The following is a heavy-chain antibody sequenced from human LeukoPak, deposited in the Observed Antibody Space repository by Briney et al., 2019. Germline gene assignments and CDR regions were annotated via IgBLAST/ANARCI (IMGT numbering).Heavy chain of an antibody. CDR3: AREYYYDSSGYYPGDY. CDR2: ISSDGSNK. J-gene: IGHJ4*02. CDR1: GFNFANFG. Sequence: PGGSLRLSCVASGFNFANFGMHWVRQAPGKGPECVAAISSDGSNKHYADSVRGRFTISRDNSKNTLYLQMNSLRAEDTAVYYCAREYYYDSSGYYPGDYWGQGTLVTVSS. D-gene: IGHD3-22*01. V-gene: IGHV3-33*08.